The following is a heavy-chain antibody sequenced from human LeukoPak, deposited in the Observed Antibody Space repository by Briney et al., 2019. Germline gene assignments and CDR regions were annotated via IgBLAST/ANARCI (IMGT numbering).Heavy chain of an antibody. V-gene: IGHV3-9*01. Sequence: GGSLRLSCAASGFTFDDHAMHWVRQAPGKGLEWVSGISWNSVNIDYADSVKGRFTISRDNAKNSLYLQMNSLRAEDTAFYYCAKIDYGGNDWGQGTLVTVSS. CDR2: ISWNSVNI. J-gene: IGHJ4*02. CDR1: GFTFDDHA. D-gene: IGHD4-23*01. CDR3: AKIDYGGND.